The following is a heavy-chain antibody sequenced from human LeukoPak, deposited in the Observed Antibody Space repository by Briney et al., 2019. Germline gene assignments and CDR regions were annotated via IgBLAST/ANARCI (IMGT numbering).Heavy chain of an antibody. D-gene: IGHD1-1*01. J-gene: IGHJ4*02. CDR2: IYHSWGI. Sequence: PSETLSLTCAVSGSSITSDYFWGWIRQPPGKGLEWIATIYHSWGIYFNPSLKSRVSISLDASKNQFSLKLTSLTAADTAIYYCARNVTAGFFDYWGQGILVTGSS. V-gene: IGHV4-38-2*01. CDR3: ARNVTAGFFDY. CDR1: GSSITSDYF.